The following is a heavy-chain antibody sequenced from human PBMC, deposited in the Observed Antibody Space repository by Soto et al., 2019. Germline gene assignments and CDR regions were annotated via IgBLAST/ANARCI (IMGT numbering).Heavy chain of an antibody. V-gene: IGHV3-23*01. D-gene: IGHD3-10*01. CDR2: ISDSDGST. CDR1: GFTFSNYA. CDR3: AKDIGSYGPQVVDS. Sequence: LRLSCAASGFTFSNYAMSWVRQAPGKGLEWVSGISDSDGSTYYADSVKGRFTISRDNSKNTLYLQMNSLRAEDTGVYYCAKDIGSYGPQVVDSWGQGTLVTVSS. J-gene: IGHJ4*02.